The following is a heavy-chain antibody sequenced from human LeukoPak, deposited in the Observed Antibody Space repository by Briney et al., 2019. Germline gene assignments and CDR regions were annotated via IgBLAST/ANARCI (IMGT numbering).Heavy chain of an antibody. CDR2: IYYSGST. D-gene: IGHD1-26*01. V-gene: IGHV4-59*08. Sequence: SETLSLTCTVSGGSISSYYWSWIRQPPGKGLEWLGYIYYSGSTNYNPSLKSRVTISVDTSKNQFSLKLSSVTAAYTAVYYCAGSYSGRYIDYWGQGTLVTVSS. CDR3: AGSYSGRYIDY. J-gene: IGHJ4*02. CDR1: GGSISSYY.